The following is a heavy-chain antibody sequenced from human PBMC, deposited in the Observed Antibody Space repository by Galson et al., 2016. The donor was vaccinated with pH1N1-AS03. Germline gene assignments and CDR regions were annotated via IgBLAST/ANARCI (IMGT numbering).Heavy chain of an antibody. CDR1: GDSISSTPYY. V-gene: IGHV4-39*07. Sequence: SETLSLTCTVSGDSISSTPYYWGWIRQPPGKGLEWIGTIYFRGATYYSPSLKSRVTISIDSSKNLFSLSLSSVTAADTAVYYCARHVGGSYPNNLDSWGQGTLVTVSS. CDR3: ARHVGGSYPNNLDS. CDR2: IYFRGAT. J-gene: IGHJ4*02. D-gene: IGHD1-26*01.